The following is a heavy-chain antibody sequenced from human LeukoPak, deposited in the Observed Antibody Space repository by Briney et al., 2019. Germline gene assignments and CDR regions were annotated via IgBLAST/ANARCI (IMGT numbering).Heavy chain of an antibody. V-gene: IGHV3-33*01. CDR1: GLSFSDYG. CDR2: IWSDGSNK. D-gene: IGHD6-13*01. CDR3: ASAAGPFDH. J-gene: IGHJ4*02. Sequence: GGSLRLSCVVSGLSFSDYGMHWVRQAPGKGLEWVAVIWSDGSNKYYADSVKGRFTISRDNSRNTLYLQMNTLRADDTAVYFCASAAGPFDHWGQGTLVTVSS.